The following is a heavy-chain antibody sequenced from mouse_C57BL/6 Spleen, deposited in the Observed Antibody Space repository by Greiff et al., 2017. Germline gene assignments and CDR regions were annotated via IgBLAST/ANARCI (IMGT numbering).Heavy chain of an antibody. CDR1: GYAFTNYL. J-gene: IGHJ2*01. CDR2: INPGSGGT. D-gene: IGHD1-1*01. Sequence: VQLQQSGAELVRPGTSVKVSCKASGYAFTNYLIAWVKQRPGQGLEWIGVINPGSGGTNYNEKFKGKATLTADKSSSTAYMQLSSLTSEDSAVYFCARGDYYGSRGYWGQGTTLTVSS. CDR3: ARGDYYGSRGY. V-gene: IGHV1-54*01.